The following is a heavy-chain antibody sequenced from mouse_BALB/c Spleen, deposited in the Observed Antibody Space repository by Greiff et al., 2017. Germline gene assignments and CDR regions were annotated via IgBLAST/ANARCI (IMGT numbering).Heavy chain of an antibody. CDR2: INPSTGYT. CDR1: GYTFTSYW. Sequence: VQLQQSGAELAKPGASVKMSCKASGYTFTSYWMHWVKQRPGQGLEWIGYINPSTGYTEYNQKFKDKATLTADKSSSTAYMQLSSLTSEDSAVYYCARRNWDSFDYWGQGTTLTVSS. J-gene: IGHJ2*01. V-gene: IGHV1-7*01. D-gene: IGHD4-1*01. CDR3: ARRNWDSFDY.